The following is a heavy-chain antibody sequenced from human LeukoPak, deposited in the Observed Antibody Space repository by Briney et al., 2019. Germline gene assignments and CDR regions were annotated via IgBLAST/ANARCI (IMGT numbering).Heavy chain of an antibody. CDR1: GYTFTGYY. V-gene: IGHV1-2*02. CDR3: AREYYYDSSGYSGEDDAFDI. Sequence: ASVEVSCKASGYTFTGYYMHWVRQAPGQGLEWMGWINPNSGGTNYAQKFQGRVTMTRDTSISTAYMELSRLRSDDTAVYYCAREYYYDSSGYSGEDDAFDIWGQGTMVTVSS. CDR2: INPNSGGT. D-gene: IGHD3-22*01. J-gene: IGHJ3*02.